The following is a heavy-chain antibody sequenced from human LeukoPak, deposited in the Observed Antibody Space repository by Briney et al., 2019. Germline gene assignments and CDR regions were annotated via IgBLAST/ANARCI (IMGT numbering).Heavy chain of an antibody. Sequence: SETLSLTCSASGDAISGYYWSWIRQSPGQGLEWIGYVYYSGSTNYNPSLKSRAAISIDTSKNQFSLNLTSVTAADTAVYYCASGWLRYYYFDTWGQGTLVTVSS. D-gene: IGHD2-21*01. V-gene: IGHV4-59*01. CDR3: ASGWLRYYYFDT. CDR2: VYYSGST. J-gene: IGHJ4*02. CDR1: GDAISGYY.